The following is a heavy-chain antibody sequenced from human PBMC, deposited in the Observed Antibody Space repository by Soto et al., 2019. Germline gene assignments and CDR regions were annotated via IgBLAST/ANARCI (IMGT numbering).Heavy chain of an antibody. CDR3: ATDIHATWLLNS. V-gene: IGHV3-30-3*01. CDR2: IAPDASQI. D-gene: IGHD2-2*02. CDR1: GFTFSEKT. Sequence: PGGSLRLSCAASGFTFSEKTMYWVRQAPGKGLEWVALIAPDASQIYYADSVKGRFTISRDNSKNTLYLQMNSLRAEDTSLYLCATDIHATWLLNSWGQGTLVTVSS. J-gene: IGHJ4*02.